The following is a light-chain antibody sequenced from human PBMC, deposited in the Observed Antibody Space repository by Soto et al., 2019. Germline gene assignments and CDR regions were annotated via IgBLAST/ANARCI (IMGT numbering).Light chain of an antibody. CDR1: HILVYNNTYIY. CDR2: LGS. J-gene: IGKJ5*01. V-gene: IGKV2-28*01. CDR3: MQTLQGVT. Sequence: MTQCTLILPVTAREAASISSRSSHILVYNNTYIYLDWYLQKPGQSPQLLIYLGSHRATGVPDRFSGSGTGTEFTLKVSSGEAGDVGIYYCMQTLQGVTIAQGTRLEIK.